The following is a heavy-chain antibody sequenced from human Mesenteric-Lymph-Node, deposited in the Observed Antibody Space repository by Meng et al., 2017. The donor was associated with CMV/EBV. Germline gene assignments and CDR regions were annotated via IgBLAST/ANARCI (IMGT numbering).Heavy chain of an antibody. J-gene: IGHJ4*02. CDR3: ARAGSYRGYFDY. CDR1: GGSISSYY. D-gene: IGHD1-26*01. CDR2: IYYSGST. Sequence: SETLSLTCTVSGGSISSYYWSWIRQPPGKGLEWIGYIYYSGSTNYNPSLKSRVTISVDTSKNQFSLKLSSVTAADTAVYYCARAGSYRGYFDYWGQGTLVTVSS. V-gene: IGHV4-59*01.